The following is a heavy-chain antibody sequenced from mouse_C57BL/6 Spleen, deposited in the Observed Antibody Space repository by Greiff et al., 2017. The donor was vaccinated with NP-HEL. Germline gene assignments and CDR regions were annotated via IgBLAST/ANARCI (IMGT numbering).Heavy chain of an antibody. V-gene: IGHV1-55*01. CDR3: AKSPIYYGSSYYFDY. CDR1: GYTFTSYW. CDR2: IYPGSGST. Sequence: VQLQQPGAELVKPGASVKMSCKASGYTFTSYWITWVKQRPGQGLEWIGDIYPGSGSTKYNEKFKSKATLTVDTSSSTAYMQLSSLTSEDSAVYYCAKSPIYYGSSYYFDYWGQGTTLTVSS. J-gene: IGHJ2*01. D-gene: IGHD1-1*01.